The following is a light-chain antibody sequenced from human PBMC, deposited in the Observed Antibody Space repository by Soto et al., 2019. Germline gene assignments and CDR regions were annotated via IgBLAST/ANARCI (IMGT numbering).Light chain of an antibody. Sequence: QSALTQPASVSGSPRQSITISCTGTSSDIGSYHLVSWYQQHPGKAPKLIIYEGSKRPSGVSNRFSGSKSGNTASLTISGLQTEDEADYYCCSYARSNFVVFGGGTKLTVI. V-gene: IGLV2-23*01. CDR2: EGS. J-gene: IGLJ2*01. CDR3: CSYARSNFVV. CDR1: SSDIGSYHL.